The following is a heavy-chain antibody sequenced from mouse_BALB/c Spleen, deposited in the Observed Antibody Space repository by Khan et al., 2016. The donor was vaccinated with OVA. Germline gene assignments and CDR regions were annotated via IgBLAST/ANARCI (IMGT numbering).Heavy chain of an antibody. Sequence: QIQLVQSGPELKKPGETVKISCKASGYTFTIYGMNWVRQAPGKGLKWMGWINTYTGEPTYADAFKGRFAFSLETSASTAFLQINNLKNEDTATYYGARVGYNGTIDYWGQGTSVTVSS. CDR1: GYTFTIYG. J-gene: IGHJ4*01. V-gene: IGHV9-3-1*01. CDR2: INTYTGEP. D-gene: IGHD2-14*01. CDR3: ARVGYNGTIDY.